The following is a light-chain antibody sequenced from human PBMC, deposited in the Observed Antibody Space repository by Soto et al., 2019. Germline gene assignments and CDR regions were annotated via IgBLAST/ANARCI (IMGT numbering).Light chain of an antibody. CDR1: QSISRY. CDR3: QQRSNWLIT. J-gene: IGKJ5*01. Sequence: EIVLTQSPATLSLSPGERATLSCRASQSISRYLAWYQQKPGQAPRLLIYDASTRATGIPARFSGSGSGTDFTLTIISLEPEDFAVYYCQQRSNWLITFGQGTRLEIK. V-gene: IGKV3-11*01. CDR2: DAS.